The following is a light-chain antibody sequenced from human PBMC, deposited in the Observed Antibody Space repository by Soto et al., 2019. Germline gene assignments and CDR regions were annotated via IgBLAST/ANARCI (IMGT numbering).Light chain of an antibody. Sequence: EIVLTQSPDTLSLSPGEGATLSCRASQSVRSERLAWYQQKRGQAPRLVIFDASFRASGIPERFRGSGSGTDFTLTITRLEPEDFAVYYCQEYAGPPPITFGRGTRLDIK. CDR1: QSVRSER. CDR2: DAS. J-gene: IGKJ5*01. CDR3: QEYAGPPPIT. V-gene: IGKV3-20*01.